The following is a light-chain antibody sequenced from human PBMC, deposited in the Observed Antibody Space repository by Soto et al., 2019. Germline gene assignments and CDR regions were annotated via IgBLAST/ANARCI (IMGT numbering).Light chain of an antibody. CDR1: QTMSSSY. CDR3: QQYGTSPLT. CDR2: GAS. V-gene: IGKV3-20*01. J-gene: IGKJ4*01. Sequence: EIVLTQFPGTLSLSSGERATLSCRASQTMSSSYLAWYQQKPGQAPRLLIYGASSRATGIPDRFSGSGSGTEFTLTISRLEPADFAVYYCQQYGTSPLTFGGGTKVEIK.